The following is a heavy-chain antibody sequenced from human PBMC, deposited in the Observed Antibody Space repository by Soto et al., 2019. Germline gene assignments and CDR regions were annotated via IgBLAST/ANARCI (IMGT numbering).Heavy chain of an antibody. D-gene: IGHD3-16*01. CDR1: GGPFGSSA. J-gene: IGHJ3*01. CDR2: IIPVFDKA. Sequence: QVQLVQSGADVKKPGSSVKVSCKTSGGPFGSSAISWVRQAPAQGLEWMGEIIPVFDKANYTQNFQGRLIITADEPTVTEFMQLSSLGAEDTAVYFCARLRRDWGDAFELWGLGTFVTVAS. V-gene: IGHV1-69*01. CDR3: ARLRRDWGDAFEL.